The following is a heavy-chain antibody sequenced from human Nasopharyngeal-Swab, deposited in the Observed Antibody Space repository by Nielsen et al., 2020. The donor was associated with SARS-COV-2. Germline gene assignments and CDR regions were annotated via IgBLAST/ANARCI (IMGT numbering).Heavy chain of an antibody. J-gene: IGHJ4*02. CDR2: ISSSSSTI. D-gene: IGHD6-6*01. V-gene: IGHV3-48*02. Sequence: GESLKISCAASGFTFSSYSMNWVRQAPGKGLEWVSYISSSSSTIYYADSVKGRFTISRDNAKNSLYLQMNSLRDEDTAVYYCAAARAGYWGQGTLVTVSS. CDR3: AAARAGY. CDR1: GFTFSSYS.